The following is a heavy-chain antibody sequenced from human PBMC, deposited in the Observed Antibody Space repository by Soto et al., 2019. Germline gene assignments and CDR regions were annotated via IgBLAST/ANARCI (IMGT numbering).Heavy chain of an antibody. D-gene: IGHD2-2*01. CDR2: ISSTSNTI. J-gene: IGHJ6*03. CDR1: GFTFSTYN. CDR3: AGVVSAAMNSYSYYMDV. Sequence: EVQLVESGGDLVQSGGSLRLSCAASGFTFSTYNMNWVRQAPGKGLEWVSYISSTSNTIYYADSVRGRFAISRDNAKNSLYLQMNSLRAEDTAVYYCAGVVSAAMNSYSYYMDVWGKGTTVTVSS. V-gene: IGHV3-48*01.